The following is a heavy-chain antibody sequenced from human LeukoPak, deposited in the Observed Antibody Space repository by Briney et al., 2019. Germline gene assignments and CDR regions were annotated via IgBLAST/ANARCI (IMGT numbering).Heavy chain of an antibody. CDR1: GFTFSSYW. V-gene: IGHV3-74*01. CDR2: IDSDGSST. D-gene: IGHD6-19*01. J-gene: IGHJ4*02. CDR3: ARSSPGIAVAGSGY. Sequence: PGGSLRLSCAASGFTFSSYWMHWVRQAPGKGLVCFSRIDSDGSSTTYADSVKGRFTISRDNAKNTLYLQMNSLRAEDTAVYYCARSSPGIAVAGSGYWGQGTLVTVSS.